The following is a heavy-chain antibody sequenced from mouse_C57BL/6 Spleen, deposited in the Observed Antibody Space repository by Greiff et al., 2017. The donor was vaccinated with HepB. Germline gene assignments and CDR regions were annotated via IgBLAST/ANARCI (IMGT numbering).Heavy chain of an antibody. Sequence: VQLQQSGAELVRPGSSVKLSCKASGYTFTSYWMHWVKQRPIQGLEWIGNIDPSDSETHYNQKFKDKATLTVDKSSSTAYMQLSSLTSEDSAVYYCAVIYYDHEGFAYWGQGTLVTVSA. D-gene: IGHD2-4*01. CDR2: IDPSDSET. V-gene: IGHV1-52*01. CDR1: GYTFTSYW. J-gene: IGHJ3*01. CDR3: AVIYYDHEGFAY.